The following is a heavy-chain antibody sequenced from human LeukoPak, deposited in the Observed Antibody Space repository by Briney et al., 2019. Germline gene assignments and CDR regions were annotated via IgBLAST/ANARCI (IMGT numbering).Heavy chain of an antibody. CDR3: ARDYYDNDGVDY. V-gene: IGHV3-74*01. J-gene: IGHJ4*02. Sequence: PGGSLRLSCAASGFTFSSYWMHWVRQAPGKGLVWVSRINTDGSSTSYADSVKGRFTISRDNAKNTLYLQMSSLRAEDTAVYYCARDYYDNDGVDYWGQGTLVTVSS. CDR2: INTDGSST. CDR1: GFTFSSYW. D-gene: IGHD3-22*01.